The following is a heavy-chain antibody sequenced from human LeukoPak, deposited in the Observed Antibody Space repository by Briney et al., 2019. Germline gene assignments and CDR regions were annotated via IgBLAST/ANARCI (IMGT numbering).Heavy chain of an antibody. D-gene: IGHD3-9*01. V-gene: IGHV3-21*01. CDR2: ISSSSSYI. CDR3: ASHYHTNYMDV. CDR1: GFTFSSYS. Sequence: GGSLRLSCAASGFTFSSYSMNWVRQAPGKGLEWVSSISSSSSYIYYADSVKGRFTISRDNAKNSLYLQMNSLRAEDTAVYYCASHYHTNYMDVWGKGTTVTVSS. J-gene: IGHJ6*03.